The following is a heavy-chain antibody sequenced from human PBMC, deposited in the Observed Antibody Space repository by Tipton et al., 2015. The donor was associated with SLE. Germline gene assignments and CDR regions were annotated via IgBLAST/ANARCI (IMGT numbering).Heavy chain of an antibody. CDR3: ARHRGDFDY. CDR1: GGSLSSSY. D-gene: IGHD3-16*01. Sequence: GLVKPSETLSLTCTVSGGSLSSSYWSWVRQPPEKGLEWIGFIDNSGSTNYNSVLKSRVIMSVDTSKNQFSLKLTSLTAADTAVYYCARHRGDFDYWGHGTLVTVSS. V-gene: IGHV4-59*01. CDR2: IDNSGST. J-gene: IGHJ4*01.